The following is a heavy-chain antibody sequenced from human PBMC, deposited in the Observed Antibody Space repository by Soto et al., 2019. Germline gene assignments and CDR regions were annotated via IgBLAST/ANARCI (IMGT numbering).Heavy chain of an antibody. Sequence: SVKVSCKASGGTFSSYSISWVRQAPGQGLEWMGGIIPIFGTANYAQKFQGRVTITADESTSTAYMELSSLRSEDTAVYYCARALGSGYGNFDYWGQGTLVTVSS. CDR1: GGTFSSYS. CDR3: ARALGSGYGNFDY. D-gene: IGHD5-12*01. CDR2: IIPIFGTA. V-gene: IGHV1-69*13. J-gene: IGHJ4*02.